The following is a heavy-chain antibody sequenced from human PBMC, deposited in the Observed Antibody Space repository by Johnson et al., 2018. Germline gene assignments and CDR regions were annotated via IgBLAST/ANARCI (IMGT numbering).Heavy chain of an antibody. Sequence: VQLVESGGGVVQPGRSLRLSCAASGFTFSTYGMHWVRQAPGKGLAWLSVISFDGSNNNYVDSVKGRFTISRDNSKNTLYLQMNRLGAWDTAVYYCAKALYDSGGFEAFDLWGQGTMVTVSS. J-gene: IGHJ3*01. D-gene: IGHD3-22*01. CDR3: AKALYDSGGFEAFDL. CDR2: ISFDGSNN. CDR1: GFTFSTYG. V-gene: IGHV3-30*18.